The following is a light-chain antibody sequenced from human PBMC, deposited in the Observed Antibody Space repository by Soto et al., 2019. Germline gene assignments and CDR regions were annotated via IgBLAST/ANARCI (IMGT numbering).Light chain of an antibody. Sequence: EISLTQSPCTLSLSPGERATLSCRASQSVSGSYLAWYQHKPGQAPRLLIYGASSRATGIPDKFSGSGSGTDFTLTISRLEPEDFAVYYCQQYGSSPTTFGQGTKVDIK. V-gene: IGKV3-20*01. CDR2: GAS. CDR1: QSVSGSY. CDR3: QQYGSSPTT. J-gene: IGKJ1*01.